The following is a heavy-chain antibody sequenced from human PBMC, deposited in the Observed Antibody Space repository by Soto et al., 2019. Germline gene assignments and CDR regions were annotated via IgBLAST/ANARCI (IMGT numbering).Heavy chain of an antibody. CDR2: ISAYNGNT. CDR1: GYTFTSYG. Sequence: ASVKVSCKTSGYTFTSYGISWVRQAPGQGLEWMGWISAYNGNTNYAQSLQGRITMTTDTSTTTAYMELRSLKSDDTAVYYGARVSPSSRAAEPWGQGTLVTVSS. CDR3: ARVSPSSRAAEP. J-gene: IGHJ4*02. D-gene: IGHD6-13*01. V-gene: IGHV1-18*01.